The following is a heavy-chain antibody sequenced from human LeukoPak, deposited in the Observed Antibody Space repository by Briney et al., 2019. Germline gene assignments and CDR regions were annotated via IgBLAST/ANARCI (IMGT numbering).Heavy chain of an antibody. CDR3: ARDRLPYLYYYDSSGYPEGYYGMDV. CDR2: IYHSGST. Sequence: SETLSLTCTVSGGSISSGGYYWSWIRQPPGKGLEWIGYIYHSGSTYYNPSLKSRVTISVDRSKNQFSLKLSSVTAADTAVYYCARDRLPYLYYYDSSGYPEGYYGMDVWGQGTTVTVSS. J-gene: IGHJ6*02. CDR1: GGSISSGGYY. V-gene: IGHV4-30-2*01. D-gene: IGHD3-22*01.